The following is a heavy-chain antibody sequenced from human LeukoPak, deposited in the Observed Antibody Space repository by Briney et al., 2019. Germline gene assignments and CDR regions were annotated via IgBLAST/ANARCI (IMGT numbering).Heavy chain of an antibody. D-gene: IGHD3-22*01. CDR3: ASLVQYYYDSSGYCDY. J-gene: IGHJ4*02. CDR1: GFTFSDYY. CDR2: FSSSGSTI. V-gene: IGHV3-11*01. Sequence: GGSLRLSCAASGFTFSDYYMSWIRQAPGRGLEGVYYFSSSGSTIYYADSVKGRFTISRDNAKNSLYLQMNSLRAEDTAVYYCASLVQYYYDSSGYCDYWGQGTLVTVSS.